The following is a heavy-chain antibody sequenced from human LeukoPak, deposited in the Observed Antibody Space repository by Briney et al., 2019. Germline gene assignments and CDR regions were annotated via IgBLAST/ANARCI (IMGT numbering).Heavy chain of an antibody. CDR2: ISAYNGNT. CDR1: GGTFSSYA. CDR3: ARGRYYYDSSGYVDI. D-gene: IGHD3-22*01. V-gene: IGHV1-18*01. Sequence: GASVKVSCKASGGTFSSYAISWVRQAPGRGLEWMGWISAYNGNTNYAQKLQGRVTMTTDTSTSTAYMELRSLRSDDTAVYYCARGRYYYDSSGYVDIWGQGTMVTVSS. J-gene: IGHJ3*02.